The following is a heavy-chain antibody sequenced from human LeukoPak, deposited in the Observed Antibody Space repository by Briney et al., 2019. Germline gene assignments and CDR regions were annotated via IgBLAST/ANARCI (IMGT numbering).Heavy chain of an antibody. CDR3: ARGDGYCSSTSCYAGPSYGLDV. CDR2: ISSSRRTI. J-gene: IGHJ6*02. V-gene: IGHV3-48*03. CDR1: GFTFSSYE. Sequence: PGGSLRLSCAASGFTFSSYEFNWFRQAPGKGLEWVSYISSSRRTIFYADSVKGRFTISRDNAKNSLYLQMNSLRAEDTAVYHCARGDGYCSSTSCYAGPSYGLDVWGQGTTVTVSS. D-gene: IGHD2-2*03.